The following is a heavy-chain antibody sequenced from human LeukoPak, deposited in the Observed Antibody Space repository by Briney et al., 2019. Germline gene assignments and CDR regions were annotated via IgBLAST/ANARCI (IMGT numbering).Heavy chain of an antibody. CDR2: ISSSSSYI. J-gene: IGHJ4*02. V-gene: IGHV3-21*01. CDR1: GFTFSSYS. Sequence: GGSLRLSCAASGFTFSSYSMNLVRQAPGKGLEWVSSISSSSSYIYYADSVKGRFTISRDNAKNSLYLQMNSLRAEDTAVYYCARDSDLSASYYFDYWGQGTLVTVSS. CDR3: ARDSDLSASYYFDY.